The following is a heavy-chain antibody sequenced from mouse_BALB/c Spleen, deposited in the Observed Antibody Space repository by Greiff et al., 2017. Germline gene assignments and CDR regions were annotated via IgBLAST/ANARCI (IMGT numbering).Heavy chain of an antibody. CDR3: ARGMTVGAGGYFDV. V-gene: IGHV1-67*01. J-gene: IGHJ1*01. CDR1: SYTFTDYA. Sequence: QVQLQQSGPELVRPGVSVKISCKGSSYTFTDYAMHWVKQSHAKSLEWIGVISTYYGNTNYNQKFKGKATMTVDKSSSTAYMELARLTSEDSAVYYCARGMTVGAGGYFDVWGAGTTVTVSS. CDR2: ISTYYGNT. D-gene: IGHD1-1*01.